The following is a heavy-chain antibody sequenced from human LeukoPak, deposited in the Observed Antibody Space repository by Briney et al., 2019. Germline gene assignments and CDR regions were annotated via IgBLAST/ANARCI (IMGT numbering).Heavy chain of an antibody. V-gene: IGHV1-2*02. Sequence: GASVKVSCKASGYTFTGYYMHWVRQAPGQGLEWMGWINPNSGGTNYAQKFQGRVTMTRDTSITTAYMELSRLRSDDTAVYYCARDKSYWGGNFDYWGQGTLVTVSS. CDR2: INPNSGGT. CDR3: ARDKSYWGGNFDY. CDR1: GYTFTGYY. D-gene: IGHD7-27*01. J-gene: IGHJ4*02.